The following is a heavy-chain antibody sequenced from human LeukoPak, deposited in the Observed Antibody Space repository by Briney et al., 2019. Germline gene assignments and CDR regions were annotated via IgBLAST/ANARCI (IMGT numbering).Heavy chain of an antibody. V-gene: IGHV4-59*08. CDR2: IYYSGST. J-gene: IGHJ4*02. CDR3: ARLIAAAGVD. Sequence: SETLSLTCTVSGGSISSYYWSWIRQPPGKGLEWIGYIYYSGSTNYNPSLKSRVTISVDTSKNQFSLKLSSVTAADTAVYYCARLIAAAGVDWGQGTLVTVSS. CDR1: GGSISSYY. D-gene: IGHD6-13*01.